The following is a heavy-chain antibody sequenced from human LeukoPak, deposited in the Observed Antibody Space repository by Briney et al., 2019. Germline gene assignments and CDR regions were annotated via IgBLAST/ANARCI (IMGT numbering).Heavy chain of an antibody. CDR1: GFTFSSYA. D-gene: IGHD1-14*01. CDR3: AREYRSHANHDAFDI. Sequence: SGGSLRLSCAACGFTFSSYAMHWVRQAPGKGLEYVSGISSSGGSTYYANSVKGRFTISRDNSKNTLYLQMGSLGAEDMAVYYCAREYRSHANHDAFDIWGQGTMVTVSS. J-gene: IGHJ3*02. CDR2: ISSSGGST. V-gene: IGHV3-64*01.